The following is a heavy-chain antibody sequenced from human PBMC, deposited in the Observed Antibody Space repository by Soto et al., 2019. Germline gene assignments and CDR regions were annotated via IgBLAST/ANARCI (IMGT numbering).Heavy chain of an antibody. CDR3: ARESRRECSGGSCYSTSVYYYYGMDV. CDR1: GYTFTSYG. V-gene: IGHV1-18*01. CDR2: ISAYNGNT. D-gene: IGHD2-15*01. Sequence: ASVKVSCRASGYTFTSYGISWVRQAPGQGLEWMGWISAYNGNTNYAQKLQGRVTMTTDTSTSTAYMELRSLRSDDTAVYYCARESRRECSGGSCYSTSVYYYYGMDVWGQGTTVTVSS. J-gene: IGHJ6*02.